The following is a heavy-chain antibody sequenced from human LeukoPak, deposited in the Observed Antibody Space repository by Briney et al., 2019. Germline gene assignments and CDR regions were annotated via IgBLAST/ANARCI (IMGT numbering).Heavy chain of an antibody. CDR1: GFTFSSYW. J-gene: IGHJ4*02. D-gene: IGHD4-23*01. Sequence: PGGSLRLSCAASGFTFSSYWMHWVRQAPGKGLVWVSRINSDGSSTKYADSVKGRFTISRDNAKNTLYVQMNNLRAEDTAVYYCARAFTVVTPTVYWGQGTLVTVSS. CDR3: ARAFTVVTPTVY. CDR2: INSDGSST. V-gene: IGHV3-74*03.